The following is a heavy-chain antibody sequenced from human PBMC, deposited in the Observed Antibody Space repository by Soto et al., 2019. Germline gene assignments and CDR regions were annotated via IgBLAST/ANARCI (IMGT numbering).Heavy chain of an antibody. Sequence: ASVKVSCKASGYTFTSYGISWVRQAPGQGLEWMGWISAYNGNTNYAQKLQGRVTMTTDTSTSTAYMELRSLRSDDTAVYYCARPLHSSGWYSPYYYYGMDVQGQMSTVTFSS. V-gene: IGHV1-18*04. D-gene: IGHD6-19*01. CDR3: ARPLHSSGWYSPYYYYGMDV. CDR2: ISAYNGNT. CDR1: GYTFTSYG. J-gene: IGHJ6*02.